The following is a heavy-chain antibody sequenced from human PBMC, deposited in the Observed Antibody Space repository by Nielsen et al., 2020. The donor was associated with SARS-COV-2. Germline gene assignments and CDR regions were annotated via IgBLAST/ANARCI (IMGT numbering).Heavy chain of an antibody. CDR1: GFTVTSNS. CDR2: IDSGGST. CDR3: ARDYGYAGIVVVVAALVGDYGMDV. V-gene: IGHV3-53*01. D-gene: IGHD2-15*01. Sequence: GGSLRLSCAVSGFTVTSNSMNWVRQAPGKGLEWVSVIDSGGSTFYADSVKGRFTISRDNAKNTLYLQMNSLRAEDTAVYYCARDYGYAGIVVVVAALVGDYGMDVWGQGTTVTVSS. J-gene: IGHJ6*02.